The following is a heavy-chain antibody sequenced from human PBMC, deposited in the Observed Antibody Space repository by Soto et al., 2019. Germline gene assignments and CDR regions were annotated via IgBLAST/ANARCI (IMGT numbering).Heavy chain of an antibody. V-gene: IGHV1-3*01. J-gene: IGHJ4*02. Sequence: GASVKVSCKASGYTFTSYAMHWVRQAPGQRLEWMGWINAGNGNTKYSQKFQGRVTITRDTSASTAYMELSSLRSEDTAVYYCAGGSIVGAPGWDYWGQGTLVTVSS. CDR1: GYTFTSYA. CDR2: INAGNGNT. D-gene: IGHD1-26*01. CDR3: AGGSIVGAPGWDY.